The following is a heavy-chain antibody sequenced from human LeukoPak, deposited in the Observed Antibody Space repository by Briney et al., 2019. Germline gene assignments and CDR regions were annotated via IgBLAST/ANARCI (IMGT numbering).Heavy chain of an antibody. CDR1: GGSISSYY. CDR3: ARVHDILTGYYGVGAFDI. Sequence: SQTLSLTCTVYGGSISSYYWSLIRQPAGKGLEWIGRIYTSGSTNYNPSLKSRVTMSVDTSKNQFSLKLSSVTAADTAVYYCARVHDILTGYYGVGAFDIWGQGTMVTVSS. V-gene: IGHV4-4*07. CDR2: IYTSGST. D-gene: IGHD3-9*01. J-gene: IGHJ3*02.